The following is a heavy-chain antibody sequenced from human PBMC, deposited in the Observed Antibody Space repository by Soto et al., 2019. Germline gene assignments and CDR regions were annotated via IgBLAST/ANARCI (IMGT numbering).Heavy chain of an antibody. Sequence: VQLVESGGGLVQPGGSLRLSCAASGFTFSRYSMNWARQAPGKGLEWISYITGDSTTIYYADSVKGRFTISRDNAKNSLYLQMNCLRAEDTAVYYCAREAAAATTEAYHPWFDPWGQGTLVTVSP. J-gene: IGHJ5*02. V-gene: IGHV3-48*01. CDR2: ITGDSTTI. CDR1: GFTFSRYS. D-gene: IGHD6-13*01. CDR3: AREAAAATTEAYHPWFDP.